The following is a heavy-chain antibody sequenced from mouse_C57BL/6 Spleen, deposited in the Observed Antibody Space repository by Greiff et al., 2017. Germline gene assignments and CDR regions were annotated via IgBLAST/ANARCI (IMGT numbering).Heavy chain of an antibody. D-gene: IGHD2-1*01. CDR1: GYTFTSYW. CDR2: IDPSDSYT. V-gene: IGHV1-69*01. CDR3: ASWGPYGNYSSWFAY. J-gene: IGHJ3*01. Sequence: QVQLQQPGAELVMPGASVKLSCKASGYTFTSYWMHWVKQRPGQGLEWIGEIDPSDSYTNYNQKFKGKSTLTVDKSSSTAYMQLSSLTSEDSAVYYCASWGPYGNYSSWFAYWGQGTLVTVSA.